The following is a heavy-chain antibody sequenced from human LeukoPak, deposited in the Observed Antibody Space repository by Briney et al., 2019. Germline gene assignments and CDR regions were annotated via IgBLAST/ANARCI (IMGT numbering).Heavy chain of an antibody. D-gene: IGHD3-22*01. V-gene: IGHV4-4*07. CDR2: IHSRGST. CDR1: GGSISTYH. Sequence: SETLSLTCSVSGGSISTYHWSWIRQPAGKGLEWIGRIHSRGSTTYNPSLKSRLTISIDKSKNQFSLKLTSVTAADTAVYYCARDLFGTDYYDDSGYYCALEYWGQGILVTVSS. J-gene: IGHJ4*02. CDR3: ARDLFGTDYYDDSGYYCALEY.